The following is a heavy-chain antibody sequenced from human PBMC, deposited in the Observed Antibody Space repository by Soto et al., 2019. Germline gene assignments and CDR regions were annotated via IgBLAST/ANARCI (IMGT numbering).Heavy chain of an antibody. J-gene: IGHJ6*02. Sequence: QVQLVQSGAEVKKPGASVKVSCKASGYTFTGYYMHWVRQAPGQGLEWMGWIKPNSGGTNYAQKFQGRVTMTRDSSISTAYMELSRLRSDDTAVYYCARTAAILAYYYGMDVSGQGTTVTVSS. CDR1: GYTFTGYY. V-gene: IGHV1-2*02. CDR2: IKPNSGGT. D-gene: IGHD2-2*02. CDR3: ARTAAILAYYYGMDV.